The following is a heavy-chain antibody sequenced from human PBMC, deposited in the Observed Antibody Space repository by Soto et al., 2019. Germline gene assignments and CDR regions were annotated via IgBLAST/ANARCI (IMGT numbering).Heavy chain of an antibody. D-gene: IGHD6-13*01. CDR2: IDWDDDK. CDR1: GFSLSTSGMC. Sequence: SGPTLVNPTQTLTLTCTFSGFSLSTSGMCVSWIRQPPGKALEWLALIDWDDDKYYSTSLKTRLTISKDTSKNQVVLTMTNMDPVDTATYYCARIRGDSSSWSSSIGYYYYGMDVWGQGTTVTVSS. J-gene: IGHJ6*02. CDR3: ARIRGDSSSWSSSIGYYYYGMDV. V-gene: IGHV2-70*01.